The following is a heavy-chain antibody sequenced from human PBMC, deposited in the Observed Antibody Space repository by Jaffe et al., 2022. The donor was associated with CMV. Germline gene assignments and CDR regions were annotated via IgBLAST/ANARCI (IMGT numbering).Heavy chain of an antibody. CDR1: GFTFKNYA. V-gene: IGHV3-23*01. D-gene: IGHD6-19*01. CDR3: AKDRVAVAGGNWFDP. CDR2: ISGSGATT. J-gene: IGHJ5*02. Sequence: EVQLLESGGGLVQPGGSLRLSCAASGFTFKNYAMNWVRQAPGRGLDWVSTISGSGATTYYADSVKGRFTISRDNSKNTLYLQMSSLTDEDTAVYYCAKDRVAVAGGNWFDPWGQGSLVTVSS.